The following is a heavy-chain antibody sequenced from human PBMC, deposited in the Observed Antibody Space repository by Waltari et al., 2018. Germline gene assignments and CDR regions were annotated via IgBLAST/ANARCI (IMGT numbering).Heavy chain of an antibody. CDR2: ISGSGGST. D-gene: IGHD3-22*01. Sequence: EVQLLESGGGLVQPGGSLRLSCAASGFTFSSYAMSWVRQAPGKGLEWVSAISGSGGSTYYAGYVKGRCTISRDNSKNTLYLQMNSLRAEDTAVYYCAKGGITMIVVVPYYYYGMDVWGQGTTVTVSS. V-gene: IGHV3-23*01. CDR3: AKGGITMIVVVPYYYYGMDV. J-gene: IGHJ6*02. CDR1: GFTFSSYA.